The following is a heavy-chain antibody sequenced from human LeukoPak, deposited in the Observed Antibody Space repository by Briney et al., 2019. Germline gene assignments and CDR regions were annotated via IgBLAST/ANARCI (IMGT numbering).Heavy chain of an antibody. Sequence: GGSLRLSCAASGFTFSSYSMNWVRQAPGKGLEWVSSISSSSSYIYYADSVKGRFTISRDNAKNSMYLQMNSLRAGDTAVYYCARGDCSGGSCSSMDVWGQGTTVTVSS. CDR2: ISSSSSYI. D-gene: IGHD2-15*01. CDR3: ARGDCSGGSCSSMDV. V-gene: IGHV3-21*01. J-gene: IGHJ6*02. CDR1: GFTFSSYS.